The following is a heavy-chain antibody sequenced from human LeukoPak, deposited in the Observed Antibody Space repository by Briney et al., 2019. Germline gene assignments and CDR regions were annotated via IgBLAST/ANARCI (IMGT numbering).Heavy chain of an antibody. CDR2: ITSTHYTT. J-gene: IGHJ5*02. CDR1: GFTFSTFA. CDR3: TKDPNGDYVGAFDP. Sequence: GGSLRLSCAASGFTFSTFAMTWVRQARGKGLEGVSSITSTHYTTYNTDSVKGRFTISRDNSKNTLYLQMNSLRADDTAVYYCTKDPNGDYVGAFDPWGQGTLVTVSS. D-gene: IGHD4-17*01. V-gene: IGHV3-23*01.